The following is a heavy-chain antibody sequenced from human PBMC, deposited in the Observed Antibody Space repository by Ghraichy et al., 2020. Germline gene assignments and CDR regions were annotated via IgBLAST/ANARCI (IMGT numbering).Heavy chain of an antibody. CDR3: ARIGHSSAWYPDDF. Sequence: GGSLRLSCAASEFTVSENYLSWVRQAPGKGLEFVSIIYSGGSTYYADSVRGRFTISRDKPKNTLFLQMNSLKPEDTAVDYCARIGHSSAWYPDDFWGQGTLVTVSS. V-gene: IGHV3-66*02. CDR1: EFTVSENY. CDR2: IYSGGST. J-gene: IGHJ4*02. D-gene: IGHD3-22*01.